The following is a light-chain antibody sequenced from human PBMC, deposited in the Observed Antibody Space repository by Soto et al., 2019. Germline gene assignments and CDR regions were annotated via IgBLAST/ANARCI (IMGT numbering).Light chain of an antibody. CDR3: QQYGISPPFT. Sequence: EIVLPQSPGTLSLSPGERATLSCRASPSVSSSYLAWYQQKPGKAPRLLIYGASSRATCIPDRFSGRGSGTDCTLTISRLEPEDVAVYYCQQYGISPPFTFGPGTKVDIK. CDR2: GAS. J-gene: IGKJ3*01. CDR1: PSVSSSY. V-gene: IGKV3-20*01.